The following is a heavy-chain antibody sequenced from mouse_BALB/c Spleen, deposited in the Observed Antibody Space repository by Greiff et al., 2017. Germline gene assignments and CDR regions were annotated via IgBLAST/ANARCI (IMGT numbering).Heavy chain of an antibody. V-gene: IGHV5-6-2*01. CDR2: INSNGGST. D-gene: IGHD2-4*01. Sequence: EVQGVESGGGLVKLGGSLKLSCAASGFTFSSYYMSWVRQTPEKRLELVAAINSNGGSTYYPDTVKGRFTISRDNAKNTLYLQMSSLKSEDTALYYCASEEGTIGITVAYWGQGTLVTVSA. CDR1: GFTFSSYY. CDR3: ASEEGTIGITVAY. J-gene: IGHJ3*01.